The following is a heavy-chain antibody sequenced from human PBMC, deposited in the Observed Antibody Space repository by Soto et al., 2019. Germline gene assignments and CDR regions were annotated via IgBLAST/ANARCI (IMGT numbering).Heavy chain of an antibody. Sequence: QVQLQESGPGLVKPSETLSLTCTVSGGSISSYYWSWIRQPPGKGLEWIGYIYYSGSTNYNPSLKSRVTISXXTXKXPFSMKLSSVTAADPAVYYCARARVAAYYYYYGMDVWGQGTTVTVSS. V-gene: IGHV4-59*01. CDR2: IYYSGST. CDR3: ARARVAAYYYYYGMDV. D-gene: IGHD6-13*01. CDR1: GGSISSYY. J-gene: IGHJ6*02.